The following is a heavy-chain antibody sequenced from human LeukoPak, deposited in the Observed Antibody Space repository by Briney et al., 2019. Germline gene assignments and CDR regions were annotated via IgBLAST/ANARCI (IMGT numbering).Heavy chain of an antibody. V-gene: IGHV3-21*01. CDR1: GFTLSNYN. J-gene: IGHJ6*03. Sequence: GGSLRLSCAASGFTLSNYNMNWVRQAPGKGLEWVSSISGSSSYLFFADSVKGRFTISRDNTKNSLYLQMNSLRVDDTAVYFCVRGQRSGRSEYSYYYMDIWGNGTSVTVSS. CDR3: VRGQRSGRSEYSYYYMDI. D-gene: IGHD1-26*01. CDR2: ISGSSSYL.